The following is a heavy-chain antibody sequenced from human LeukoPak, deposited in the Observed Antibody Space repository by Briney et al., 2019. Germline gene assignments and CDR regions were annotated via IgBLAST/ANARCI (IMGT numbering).Heavy chain of an antibody. CDR1: GDSISSSDYY. V-gene: IGHV4-39*07. CDR2: IHSSGNI. J-gene: IGHJ4*02. D-gene: IGHD3-16*02. CDR3: ARGRYNSKTDFDY. Sequence: SETLSLTCTVSGDSISSSDYYWGWIRQPPGKGLEWIGSIHSSGNIYYNPSLKSRVTISLDTSNNQFSLRLFSVSAADTAVYYCARGRYNSKTDFDYWGQGTLVTVSS.